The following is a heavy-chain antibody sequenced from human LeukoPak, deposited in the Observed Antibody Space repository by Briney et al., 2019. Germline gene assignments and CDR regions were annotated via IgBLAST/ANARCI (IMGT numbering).Heavy chain of an antibody. CDR3: ARTSMVRGVISPNFDY. Sequence: ASVKVSCKASGYTFTSYYMHWVRQAPGQGLEWMGIINPSGGSTSYAQKFQGGVTMTRDTSTSTVYMELSSLRSEDTAVYYCARTSMVRGVISPNFDYWGQGTLVTVSS. CDR2: INPSGGST. J-gene: IGHJ4*02. CDR1: GYTFTSYY. V-gene: IGHV1-46*01. D-gene: IGHD3-10*01.